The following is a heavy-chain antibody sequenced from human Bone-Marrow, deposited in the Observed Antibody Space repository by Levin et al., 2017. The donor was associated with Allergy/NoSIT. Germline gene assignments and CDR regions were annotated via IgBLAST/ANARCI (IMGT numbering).Heavy chain of an antibody. D-gene: IGHD2-2*01. CDR3: AGALRNQLLSDV. V-gene: IGHV1-8*01. CDR1: GYTFSNYD. Sequence: ASVKVSCKASGYTFSNYDITWVRQATGQGLEWVGWMNPNSGNTGYAQRFQGRVTMTGDTSISTAYMELSSLRSEDTAVDYCAGALRNQLLSDVWGQGTTVTVSS. CDR2: MNPNSGNT. J-gene: IGHJ6*02.